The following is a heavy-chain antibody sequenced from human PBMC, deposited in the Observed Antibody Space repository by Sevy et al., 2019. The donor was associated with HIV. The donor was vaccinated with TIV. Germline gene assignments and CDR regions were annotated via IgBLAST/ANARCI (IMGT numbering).Heavy chain of an antibody. J-gene: IGHJ4*02. Sequence: SETLSLTCSVSGGSISSYYWNWSRQPPGKGLEWIGHIYYSGSTNYNPSVKSRVSIFEDMSKNQFSLKLRSVTAADTAIYYCARSYDNSGYYYFDYWGQGALVTVSS. D-gene: IGHD3-22*01. V-gene: IGHV4-59*01. CDR1: GGSISSYY. CDR3: ARSYDNSGYYYFDY. CDR2: IYYSGST.